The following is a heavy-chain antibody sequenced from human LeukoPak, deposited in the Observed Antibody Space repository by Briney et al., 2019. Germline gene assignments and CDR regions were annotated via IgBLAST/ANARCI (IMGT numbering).Heavy chain of an antibody. Sequence: SETLSLTCTVSGGSISSSSYYWGWIRQPPGKGLEWIGSIYYSGSTYYNPSLKSRVTISVDTSKNQFSLKLSSVTAADTAVYYCAGDRSNHALRFLEWLSLYYMDVWGKGTTVTVSS. CDR2: IYYSGST. V-gene: IGHV4-39*07. CDR1: GGSISSSSYY. D-gene: IGHD3-3*01. J-gene: IGHJ6*03. CDR3: AGDRSNHALRFLEWLSLYYMDV.